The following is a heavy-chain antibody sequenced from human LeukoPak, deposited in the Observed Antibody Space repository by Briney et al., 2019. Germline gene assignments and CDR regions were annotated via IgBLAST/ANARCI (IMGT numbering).Heavy chain of an antibody. V-gene: IGHV3-23*01. CDR1: GFTFSSHG. D-gene: IGHD1-14*01. J-gene: IGHJ6*03. CDR2: ISPNGVIT. Sequence: GGTLRLSCAASGFTFSSHGMNWVRQAPGKGLEWVSGISPNGVITYYADSVKGRFTISRDNSKNTLYLQMNSLRAEDTAVYYCARSTGLYYYYMDVWGKGTTVTVSS. CDR3: ARSTGLYYYYMDV.